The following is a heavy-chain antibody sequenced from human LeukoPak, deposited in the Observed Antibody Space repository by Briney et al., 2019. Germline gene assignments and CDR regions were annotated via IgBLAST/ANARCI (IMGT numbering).Heavy chain of an antibody. CDR2: IYYSGST. CDR1: GVSISSYY. Sequence: SETLSLTCTVSGVSISSYYWSWIRQPPGKGLEWIGYIYYSGSTNYNPSLKSRVTISVDTSKNQFSLKLSSVTAADTAVYYCARGRSYYYGSGRPSYYYYMDVWGKGTTVTVSS. J-gene: IGHJ6*03. V-gene: IGHV4-59*13. D-gene: IGHD3-10*01. CDR3: ARGRSYYYGSGRPSYYYYMDV.